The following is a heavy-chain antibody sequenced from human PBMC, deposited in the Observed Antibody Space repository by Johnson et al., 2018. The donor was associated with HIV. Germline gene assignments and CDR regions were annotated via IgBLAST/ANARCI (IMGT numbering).Heavy chain of an antibody. D-gene: IGHD3-22*01. V-gene: IGHV3-43D*03. J-gene: IGHJ3*02. CDR1: GFTYDDYA. CDR3: AKDVGNYWPNAFDI. CDR2: ISWDGNRN. Sequence: VQLVESGGAVVQPGGSLRLSCAASGFTYDDYAIHWVRQSPGKGLEWVSLISWDGNRNYYADSVKGRFTISRNNSENSLYLQMNSLRAEDTALYYCAKDVGNYWPNAFDIWGQGTTVTVSS.